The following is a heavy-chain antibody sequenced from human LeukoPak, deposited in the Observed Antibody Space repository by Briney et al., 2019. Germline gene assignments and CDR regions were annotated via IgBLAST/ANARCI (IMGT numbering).Heavy chain of an antibody. CDR2: ITGSGGST. J-gene: IGHJ4*02. Sequence: GGSLRLSCAASGFTFSTYAMNWVRQAPGKGLEWVSTITGSGGSTYYADSVKGRFIISRDNSKNTLDLQMNSLRAEDTAVYYCTKVFHYYGPFDYWGQGTLVTVSS. V-gene: IGHV3-23*01. CDR3: TKVFHYYGPFDY. CDR1: GFTFSTYA. D-gene: IGHD3-22*01.